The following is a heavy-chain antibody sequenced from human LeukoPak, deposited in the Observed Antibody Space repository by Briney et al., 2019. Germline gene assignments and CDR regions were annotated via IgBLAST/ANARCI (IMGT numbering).Heavy chain of an antibody. CDR3: AKAYHYGSGSSFDY. CDR2: ISSRGGST. V-gene: IGHV3-23*01. D-gene: IGHD3-10*01. CDR1: GFTFSSYA. Sequence: RGSLRLSCAASGFTFSSYAMSWVRQAPGKGLEWVSAISSRGGSTYYADSVKGRFTISRDDSKNTLYLQMNSLRAEDTAIYYCAKAYHYGSGSSFDYWGQGTLVSVSS. J-gene: IGHJ4*02.